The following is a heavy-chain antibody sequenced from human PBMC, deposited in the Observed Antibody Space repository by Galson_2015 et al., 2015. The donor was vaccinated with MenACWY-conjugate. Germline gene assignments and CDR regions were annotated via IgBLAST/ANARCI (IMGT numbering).Heavy chain of an antibody. D-gene: IGHD1-26*01. J-gene: IGHJ4*02. CDR3: AKSRGASFYFDS. CDR1: GFTFYTYT. V-gene: IGHV3-74*01. Sequence: SLRLSCAASGFTFYTYTMSWVRQAPGKGLVWVSRINPGGSSTTYADSVKDRFTISRDNAKNTLYLQMNSLSPEDTAVFYCAKSRGASFYFDSWGQGTLVTVSS. CDR2: INPGGSST.